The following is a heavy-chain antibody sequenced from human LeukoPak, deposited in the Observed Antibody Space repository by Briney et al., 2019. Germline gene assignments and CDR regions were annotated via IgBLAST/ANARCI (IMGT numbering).Heavy chain of an antibody. D-gene: IGHD6-13*01. CDR3: ARDPYRAPAASSPTY. CDR2: INPNSGLT. CDR1: GYAFTDYY. V-gene: IGHV1-2*02. Sequence: GASVKVSCKASGYAFTDYYIHWVRQAPGQGLEWMGGINPNSGLTNYVQKFQDRVTMTRDTSISTAYMELYRLRPDDTAVYYCARDPYRAPAASSPTYWGQGTLVTVSS. J-gene: IGHJ4*02.